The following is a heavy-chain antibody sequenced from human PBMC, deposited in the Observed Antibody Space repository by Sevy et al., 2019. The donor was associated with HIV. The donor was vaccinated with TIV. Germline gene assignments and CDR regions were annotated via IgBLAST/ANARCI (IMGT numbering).Heavy chain of an antibody. D-gene: IGHD3-10*01. V-gene: IGHV3-23*01. Sequence: GGSLRLSCAASGFTFSSYAMSWVRQAPGKGLEWVSAISGSGGSTYYADSVKGRFTISRDNSKNTLYLQMNSLRAEDTAVYYCAKPHGSGSYYKEYYFDYWGQGTLVTVSS. CDR1: GFTFSSYA. J-gene: IGHJ4*02. CDR3: AKPHGSGSYYKEYYFDY. CDR2: ISGSGGST.